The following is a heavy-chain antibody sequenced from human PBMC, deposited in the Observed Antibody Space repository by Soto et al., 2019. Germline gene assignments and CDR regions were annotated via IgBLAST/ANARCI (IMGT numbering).Heavy chain of an antibody. CDR2: IIYNGTS. V-gene: IGHV4-59*08. CDR3: AALHSSGVDY. CDR1: GISISPYY. D-gene: IGHD2-8*01. Sequence: QVQLQESGPRLVKPSETLSLTCSVSGISISPYYWSWVRQPPGKGLEWLGYIIYNGTSNYNPSLDSRVTLSLVTSKNQFSLALKSVAAAATAVYYCAALHSSGVDYWGQGTLVTVSS. J-gene: IGHJ4*02.